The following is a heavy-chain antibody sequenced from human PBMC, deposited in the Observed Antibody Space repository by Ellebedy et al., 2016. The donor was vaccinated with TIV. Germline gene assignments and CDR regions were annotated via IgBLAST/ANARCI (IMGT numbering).Heavy chain of an antibody. CDR3: ARVGEYYDSSGYYPHHFDY. V-gene: IGHV4-34*01. CDR1: GGSFSDYY. J-gene: IGHJ4*01. Sequence: MPSETLSLTCAVSGGSFSDYYWSWIRQPPGTGLEWIGEINPSGSTNYSPSLKSRVTMSVATSKNQFSLKLSFASAADTALYYCARVGEYYDSSGYYPHHFDYWGHGTLVTVSS. CDR2: INPSGST. D-gene: IGHD3-22*01.